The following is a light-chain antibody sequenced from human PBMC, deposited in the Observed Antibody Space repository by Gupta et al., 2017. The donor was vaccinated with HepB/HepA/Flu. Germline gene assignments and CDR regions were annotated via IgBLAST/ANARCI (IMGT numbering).Light chain of an antibody. CDR3: GTWDSSLSAVV. CDR2: ENN. J-gene: IGLJ2*01. V-gene: IGLV1-51*02. CDR1: SSNIGNNY. Sequence: QSVLTQPPSAPAAPGPKVTISCSGSSSNIGNNYVSWYQQLPGTAPKLLIYENNKRPSGISDRFSGSKSGTSATLGITGLQTGDEADYYCGTWDSSLSAVVFGGGTKLTVL.